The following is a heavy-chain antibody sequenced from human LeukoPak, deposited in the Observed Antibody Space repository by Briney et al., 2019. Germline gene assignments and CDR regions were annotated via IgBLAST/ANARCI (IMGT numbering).Heavy chain of an antibody. CDR1: GFTISSFA. CDR3: GKDRRYYYVSGDQFRFALDI. V-gene: IGHV3-23*01. J-gene: IGHJ3*02. CDR2: ISAADDST. Sequence: GGAPRLSCAASGFTISSFAMSWVGRTPGKGLEWVSSISAADDSTSYSDSVKGRFTISRDNSKNTLYLQMNSLRDEDTAVYYGGKDRRYYYVSGDQFRFALDIWGQGKMVTVSS. D-gene: IGHD3-10*01.